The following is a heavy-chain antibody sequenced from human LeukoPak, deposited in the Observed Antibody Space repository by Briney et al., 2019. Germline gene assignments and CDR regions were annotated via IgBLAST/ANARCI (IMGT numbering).Heavy chain of an antibody. CDR3: ARGDPHIDY. D-gene: IGHD2-21*01. CDR1: GGSISSGGYS. CDR2: IYHGGST. J-gene: IGHJ4*02. V-gene: IGHV4-30-2*01. Sequence: KTSETLSLTCAVSGGSISSGGYSWSWIRQPPGKGLEWIGYIYHGGSTYYSPSLKSRVTISVDRSKNQFSLKLSSVTAADTAVYYCARGDPHIDYWGQGTLVTVSS.